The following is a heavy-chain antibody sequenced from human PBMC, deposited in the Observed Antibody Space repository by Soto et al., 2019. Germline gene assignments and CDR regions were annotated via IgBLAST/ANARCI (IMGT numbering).Heavy chain of an antibody. CDR2: IIPILGIA. J-gene: IGHJ4*02. CDR1: GGTFSSYT. CDR3: ANPPRY. Sequence: VQLVQSGAEVKKPGSSVKVSCKASGGTFSSYTITWVRQAPGQGLEWMGRIIPILGIANYAQKFQGRVTLTADKSTRTAYMELSSLRSEDTAVYYCANPPRYWGQGILVTVSS. V-gene: IGHV1-69*02.